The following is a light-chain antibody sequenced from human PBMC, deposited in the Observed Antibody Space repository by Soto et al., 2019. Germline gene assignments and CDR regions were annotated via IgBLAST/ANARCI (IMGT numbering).Light chain of an antibody. Sequence: DLQMTQSPSSLSTSVGDRVTITCRASQYINNYLNWYQQKPGKAPKLLIFAAYNLPSGVPSRFSGSGSGTDFTLTISSLQPEDFATYYCQQSYSTPPYTFGQGTKLDMK. CDR2: AAY. J-gene: IGKJ2*01. V-gene: IGKV1-39*01. CDR3: QQSYSTPPYT. CDR1: QYINNY.